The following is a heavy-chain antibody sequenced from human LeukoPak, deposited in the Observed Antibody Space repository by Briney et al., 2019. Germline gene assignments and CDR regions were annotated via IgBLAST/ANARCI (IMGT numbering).Heavy chain of an antibody. Sequence: PGGSLRLSCAGSGFTFSSYWMSWVRQAPGKGLEWVGRIKSKTDGGTTDYAAPVKGRFSISRDDSKNTLYLQMNSLKTEDTAVYYCTTDYYGSGSYSPHWGQGTRVTVSS. CDR1: GFTFSSYW. D-gene: IGHD3-10*01. CDR2: IKSKTDGGTT. V-gene: IGHV3-15*01. CDR3: TTDYYGSGSYSPH. J-gene: IGHJ4*02.